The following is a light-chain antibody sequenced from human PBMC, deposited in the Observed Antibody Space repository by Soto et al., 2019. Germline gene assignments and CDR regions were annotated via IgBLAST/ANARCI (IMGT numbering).Light chain of an antibody. J-gene: IGKJ1*01. V-gene: IGKV3-15*01. Sequence: EIVLTQSPATLSLSPGERATLSCRASQSVSSYLAWYQQKPGQAPRLLIYGASTRATGVPARFSGSGSGTEFTLTISRLQSEDFAVYYCQQYYNWRPRFGQGTKVEIK. CDR2: GAS. CDR1: QSVSSY. CDR3: QQYYNWRPR.